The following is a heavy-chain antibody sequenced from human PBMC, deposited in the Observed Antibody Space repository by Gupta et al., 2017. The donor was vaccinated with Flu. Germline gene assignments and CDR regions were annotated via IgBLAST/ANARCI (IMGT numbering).Heavy chain of an antibody. V-gene: IGHV3-9*01. CDR1: GFTFDDYA. Sequence: EVQLVESGGGLVQPGRSLRLSCAASGFTFDDYAMHWVRQAPGKGLEWVSGISWNSGSIGYADSVKGRFTISRDNAKNSLYLQMNSLRAEDTALYYCAKGGPGSYYSFDYWGQGTLVTVSS. D-gene: IGHD1-26*01. CDR2: ISWNSGSI. J-gene: IGHJ4*02. CDR3: AKGGPGSYYSFDY.